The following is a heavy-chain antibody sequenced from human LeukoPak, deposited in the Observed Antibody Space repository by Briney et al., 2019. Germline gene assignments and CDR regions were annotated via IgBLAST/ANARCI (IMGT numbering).Heavy chain of an antibody. Sequence: SVKVSCKASGGTFSSYAISWVRQAPGQGLEWMGRIIPILGIANYAQKFQGRVTITADKSTSTAYMELSSLRSEDTAVYYCARMELGVAGKGYYFDYWGQGTLATVSS. CDR2: IIPILGIA. CDR3: ARMELGVAGKGYYFDY. V-gene: IGHV1-69*04. J-gene: IGHJ4*02. D-gene: IGHD6-19*01. CDR1: GGTFSSYA.